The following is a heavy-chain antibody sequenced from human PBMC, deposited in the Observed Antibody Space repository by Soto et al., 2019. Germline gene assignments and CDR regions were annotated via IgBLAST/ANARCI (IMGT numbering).Heavy chain of an antibody. CDR3: ASPARNYDFWSGYSFDI. V-gene: IGHV1-8*02. CDR1: GYTFTTYD. J-gene: IGHJ3*02. CDR2: MSPNSGNT. Sequence: GASVKVSCKASGYTFTTYDISWVRQAPGQGLEWMGRMSPNSGNTDYAQKFQGRVTMTRNTSISTAYMELSSLRSEDTAVYYCASPARNYDFWSGYSFDIWGQGTMVTVSS. D-gene: IGHD3-3*01.